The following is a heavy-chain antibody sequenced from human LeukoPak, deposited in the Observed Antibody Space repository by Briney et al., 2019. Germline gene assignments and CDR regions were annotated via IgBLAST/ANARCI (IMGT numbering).Heavy chain of an antibody. V-gene: IGHV3-21*04. CDR2: ISSSSSYI. J-gene: IGHJ4*02. Sequence: PGGSLRLSCAASGFTFSSYSMNWARQAPGKGLEWVSSISSSSSYIYYADSVKGRFTISRDNSKNTLYLQMNSLRAEDTAVYYCAKDSLAARPYYFDYWGQGTLVTVSS. CDR1: GFTFSSYS. D-gene: IGHD6-6*01. CDR3: AKDSLAARPYYFDY.